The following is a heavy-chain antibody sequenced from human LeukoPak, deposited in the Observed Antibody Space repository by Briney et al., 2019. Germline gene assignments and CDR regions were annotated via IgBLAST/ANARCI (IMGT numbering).Heavy chain of an antibody. D-gene: IGHD5-24*01. CDR1: GGSISSGDYY. V-gene: IGHV4-30-4*08. CDR2: IYYSGST. CDR3: ARTSRDGYNFDAFDI. J-gene: IGHJ3*02. Sequence: SQTPSLTCTVSGGSISSGDYYWSWIRQPPGKGLEWIGYIYYSGSTYYNPSLKSRVTISVDTSKNQFSLKLSSVTAADTAVYYCARTSRDGYNFDAFDIWGQRTMVTVSS.